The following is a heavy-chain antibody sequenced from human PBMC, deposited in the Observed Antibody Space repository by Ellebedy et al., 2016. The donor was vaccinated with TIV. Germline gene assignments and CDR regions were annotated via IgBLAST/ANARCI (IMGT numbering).Heavy chain of an antibody. V-gene: IGHV3-48*01. D-gene: IGHD1-14*01. CDR2: ISISGTTL. CDR1: GFTLSSSG. CDR3: ARVDRVSHAMDV. Sequence: GGSLRLSXAASGFTLSSSGMTWVRQAPGKGLEWVSYISISGTTLYYADSVRGRFTVSRDNAKNSLYLRMNSLRADDTAMYYCARVDRVSHAMDVWGQGTPVTVSS. J-gene: IGHJ6*02.